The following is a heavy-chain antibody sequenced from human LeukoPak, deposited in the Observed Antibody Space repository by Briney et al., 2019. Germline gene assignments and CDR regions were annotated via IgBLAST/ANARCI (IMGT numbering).Heavy chain of an antibody. Sequence: ASVKVSCKASGGTFSSYTISWVRQAPGQGLEWMGRIIPILGIANYAQKFQGRVTITADKSTSTAYMELSSLRSEDTAVYYCARVVPVSFDCYYYMDVWGKGTTVTVSS. CDR1: GGTFSSYT. CDR3: ARVVPVSFDCYYYMDV. V-gene: IGHV1-69*02. CDR2: IIPILGIA. J-gene: IGHJ6*03. D-gene: IGHD2-2*01.